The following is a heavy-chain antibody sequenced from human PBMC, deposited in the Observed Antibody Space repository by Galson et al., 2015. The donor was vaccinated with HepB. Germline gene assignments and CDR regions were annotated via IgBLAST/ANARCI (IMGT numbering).Heavy chain of an antibody. V-gene: IGHV3-33*01. CDR3: ARDMGYFNVDY. D-gene: IGHD3-9*01. CDR2: ILYDGSGK. J-gene: IGHJ4*02. CDR1: GFTFSIYG. Sequence: SLRLSCAASGFTFSIYGMHWVRQAPGKGLEWVAVILYDGSGKYYTDSVKGRFTVSRDNFKNTLYLQMNSLRAEDTAMYYCARDMGYFNVDYWGQGTLVTVSS.